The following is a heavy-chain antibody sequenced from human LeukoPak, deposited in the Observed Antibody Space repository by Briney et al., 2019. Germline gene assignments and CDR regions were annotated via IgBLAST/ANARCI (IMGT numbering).Heavy chain of an antibody. D-gene: IGHD2-21*01. V-gene: IGHV3-48*02. J-gene: IGHJ4*02. CDR1: GFRFSTHS. Sequence: PGGSLRLSCAASGFRFSTHSRKWVRQAPGKGLEWVSYISSSSSTIYYADSVKGRFTISRDNAKNYLYLQMNSLRDEDTALYYCAACYGGECRWEVDYWGQGTLVTVSS. CDR2: ISSSSSTI. CDR3: AACYGGECRWEVDY.